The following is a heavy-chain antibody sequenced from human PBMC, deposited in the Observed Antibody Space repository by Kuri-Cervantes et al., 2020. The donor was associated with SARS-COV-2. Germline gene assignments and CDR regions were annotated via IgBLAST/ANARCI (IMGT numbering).Heavy chain of an antibody. CDR3: ARDIKLRFLEWLLHLYTFDI. CDR1: GYTFTSYG. D-gene: IGHD3-3*01. J-gene: IGHJ3*02. V-gene: IGHV1-18*01. Sequence: ASVKVSCKASGYTFTSYGISWVRQAPGQGLEWMGWISAYNVNTNYAQKFQGRVTMTTDTSTSTAYMELRSLRSDDTAVYYWARDIKLRFLEWLLHLYTFDIWGQGTMVTVSS. CDR2: ISAYNVNT.